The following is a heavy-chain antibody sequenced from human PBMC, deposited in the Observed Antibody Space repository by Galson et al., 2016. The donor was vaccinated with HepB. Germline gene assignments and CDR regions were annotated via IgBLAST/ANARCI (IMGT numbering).Heavy chain of an antibody. D-gene: IGHD3/OR15-3a*01. Sequence: SVKVSCKVSGYIFTELSMQWVRQAPGKGLEWMGGFDPEDGQMIYAQKFQVRVTMTEDTSTDTVFMELSSLRSEDTAVYYCATDIMVVRPFAPTGSQYWGPGTLVVVTS. CDR3: ATDIMVVRPFAPTGSQY. V-gene: IGHV1-24*01. CDR1: GYIFTELS. J-gene: IGHJ4*02. CDR2: FDPEDGQM.